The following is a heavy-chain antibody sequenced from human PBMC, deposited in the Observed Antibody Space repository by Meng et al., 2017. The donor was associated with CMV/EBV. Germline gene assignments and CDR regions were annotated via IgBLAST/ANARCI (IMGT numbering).Heavy chain of an antibody. D-gene: IGHD6-6*01. CDR3: ARGLAARRFDP. J-gene: IGHJ5*02. Sequence: SETLSLTCTVPGGSISSSSYYWGWIRQPPGKGLEWIGSIYYSGSTYYNPSLKSRVTISVDTSKNQFSLKLSSVTAADTAVYYCARGLAARRFDPWGQGTLVTVSS. V-gene: IGHV4-39*01. CDR1: GGSISSSSYY. CDR2: IYYSGST.